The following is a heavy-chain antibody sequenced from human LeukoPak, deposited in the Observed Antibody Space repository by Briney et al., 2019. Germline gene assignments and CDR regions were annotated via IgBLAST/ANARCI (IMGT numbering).Heavy chain of an antibody. CDR3: AKDKDTPATAQPQRGYFES. CDR1: GFPFSGSG. V-gene: IGHV3-33*06. J-gene: IGHJ4*02. CDR2: VWYDGSHQ. D-gene: IGHD2-21*02. Sequence: GGSLRLSCAASGFPFSGSGMHWVRQAPGKGLEWVAVVWYDGSHQYYADSVKGRFTISRDNSKNTVDLQMNSLRVEDTAVYFCAKDKDTPATAQPQRGYFESWGQGTLVTVSS.